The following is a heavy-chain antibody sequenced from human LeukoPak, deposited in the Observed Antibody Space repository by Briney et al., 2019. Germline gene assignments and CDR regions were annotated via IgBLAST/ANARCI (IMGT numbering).Heavy chain of an antibody. V-gene: IGHV3-15*01. D-gene: IGHD3-22*01. J-gene: IGHJ1*01. CDR1: GFTFSNAW. Sequence: GGSLRLSCAASGFTFSNAWMSWVRQAPGKGLEWVGRIKSKTNGGTTDYAAPVKGRFTISRDDSKNTLYLQMNSLKTEDTAVYYCTTTRYYDSSGYPIGTEYFQYWGQGTLVTVSS. CDR2: IKSKTNGGTT. CDR3: TTTRYYDSSGYPIGTEYFQY.